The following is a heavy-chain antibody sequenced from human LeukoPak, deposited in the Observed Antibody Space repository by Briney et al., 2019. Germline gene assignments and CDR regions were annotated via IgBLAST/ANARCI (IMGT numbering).Heavy chain of an antibody. Sequence: PSQTLSLTCTVSGASITSGGFYWSWIRQPPGKGLEWIGYIHQSGDTYQNPSLRGRVTVSLDRSKNEFYLKLNSVTAADTAVYYCARERVTIFGVVNYGGYFDYWGQGTLVIVSS. V-gene: IGHV4-30-2*01. CDR3: ARERVTIFGVVNYGGYFDY. CDR2: IHQSGDT. D-gene: IGHD3-3*01. J-gene: IGHJ4*02. CDR1: GASITSGGFY.